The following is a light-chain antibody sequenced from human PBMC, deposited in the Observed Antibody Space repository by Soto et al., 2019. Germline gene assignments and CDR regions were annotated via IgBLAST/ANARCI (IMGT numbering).Light chain of an antibody. CDR2: AAS. CDR3: QQANSFPLT. CDR1: QSVSSN. Sequence: MTQSPATLSVSPGERATLSCRASQSVSSNLAWYQQKPGKAPKLLIYAASSLQSGVPSRFSGSGFGTDFTLTISSLQPEDFATYYCQQANSFPLTFGGGTKVELK. J-gene: IGKJ4*01. V-gene: IGKV1-12*01.